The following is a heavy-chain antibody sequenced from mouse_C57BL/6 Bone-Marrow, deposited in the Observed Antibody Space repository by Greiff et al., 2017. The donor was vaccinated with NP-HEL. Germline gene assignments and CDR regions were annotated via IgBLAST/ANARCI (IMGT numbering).Heavy chain of an antibody. CDR3: TRATYYSKGGFAY. J-gene: IGHJ3*01. CDR1: GYTFTSYW. V-gene: IGHV1-5*01. Sequence: VQLQQSGTVLARPGASVKMSCKTSGYTFTSYWMHWVKQRPGQGLEWIGAIYPGNSDTSSNQKFKGKAKLTAVTSASTAYMELSSLTNEDSAVYYCTRATYYSKGGFAYWGQGTLVTVSA. CDR2: IYPGNSDT. D-gene: IGHD2-5*01.